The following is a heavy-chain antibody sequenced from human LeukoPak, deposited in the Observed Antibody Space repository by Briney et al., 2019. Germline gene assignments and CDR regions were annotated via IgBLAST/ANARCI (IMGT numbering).Heavy chain of an antibody. V-gene: IGHV4-4*07. CDR3: ARDDIVVVPAAMNY. J-gene: IGHJ4*02. Sequence: PSETLSLTCTVSGVSISSYYWIWVRQPAGKGLECIGRIYTSGSTNYNPSLKSRVTMSVDTSNNQFSLKLNSVTAADTAVYYCARDDIVVVPAAMNYWGQGTLVTVSS. D-gene: IGHD2-2*01. CDR2: IYTSGST. CDR1: GVSISSYY.